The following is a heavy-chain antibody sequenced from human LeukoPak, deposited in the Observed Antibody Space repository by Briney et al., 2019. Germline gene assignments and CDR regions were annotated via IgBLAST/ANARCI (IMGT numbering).Heavy chain of an antibody. CDR2: IYYSGST. CDR3: ARHPPYGSGSWGSYYFDY. Sequence: KPSETLSLTCTVSGGSISSSSYYWGWIRQPPGKGLEWIGRIYYSGSTYYNPSLKSRVTISVDTSKNQFSLKLSSVTAADTAVYYCARHPPYGSGSWGSYYFDYWGQGTLVTVSS. D-gene: IGHD3-10*01. J-gene: IGHJ4*02. V-gene: IGHV4-39*01. CDR1: GGSISSSSYY.